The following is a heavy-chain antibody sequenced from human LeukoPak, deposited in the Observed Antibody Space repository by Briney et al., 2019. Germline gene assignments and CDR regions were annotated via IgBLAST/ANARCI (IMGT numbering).Heavy chain of an antibody. CDR3: ARRGAASWGWFDP. Sequence: PSETLPLTCTVSGGSISSSSYYWGWIRQPPGKGLEWIGSIYYSGSTYYNPSLKSRVTVSVDTSKNQFSLKLSSVTAADTAVYYCARRGAASWGWFDPWGQGTLVTVSS. CDR2: IYYSGST. D-gene: IGHD6-13*01. CDR1: GGSISSSSYY. J-gene: IGHJ5*02. V-gene: IGHV4-39*01.